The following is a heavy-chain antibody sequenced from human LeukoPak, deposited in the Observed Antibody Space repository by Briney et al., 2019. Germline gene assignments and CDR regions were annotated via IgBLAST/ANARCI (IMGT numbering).Heavy chain of an antibody. CDR1: GGSLSSYY. J-gene: IGHJ6*03. D-gene: IGHD1-26*01. CDR2: IYYSGGT. Sequence: SETLSLTCTVSGGSLSSYYWSWMRQPPGKGLEWMGYIYYSGGTNYNPSLESRVTISVDTSKNQFSLKLSSVTAADTAVYYCARDAAFRGPVDYHYYMDVWGKGTPVTVSS. CDR3: ARDAAFRGPVDYHYYMDV. V-gene: IGHV4-59*01.